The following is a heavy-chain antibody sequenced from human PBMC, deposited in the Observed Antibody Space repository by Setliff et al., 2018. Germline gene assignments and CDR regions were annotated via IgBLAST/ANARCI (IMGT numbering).Heavy chain of an antibody. Sequence: PSETLSLTCTVSGDSISPYYWNWIRQSPGKGLEWIGYIYSSGTTDYNPSLKSRVTISLDSSRKQFSLEMTSLSAADTAIYYCARARWSGGYYSGDKYYTDVWGKGTTVTVS. CDR1: GDSISPYY. CDR2: IYSSGTT. D-gene: IGHD3-22*01. V-gene: IGHV4-59*08. J-gene: IGHJ6*03. CDR3: ARARWSGGYYSGDKYYTDV.